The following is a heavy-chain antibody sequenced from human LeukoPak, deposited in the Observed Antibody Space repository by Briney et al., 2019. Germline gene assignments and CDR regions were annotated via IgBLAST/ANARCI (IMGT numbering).Heavy chain of an antibody. CDR3: ARGISMFLASRYYCYYYMDV. Sequence: PVRVSCKPSLYTFTSYVVSWVRQAPGQERKWMGWFSAYNGKKTYAQKLEGTVTMPTDTATRTAYMELRSLRSDGTAVYYSARGISMFLASRYYCYYYMDVWGKGTTVTVSS. CDR1: LYTFTSYV. D-gene: IGHD3-3*01. V-gene: IGHV1-18*01. CDR2: FSAYNGKK. J-gene: IGHJ6*03.